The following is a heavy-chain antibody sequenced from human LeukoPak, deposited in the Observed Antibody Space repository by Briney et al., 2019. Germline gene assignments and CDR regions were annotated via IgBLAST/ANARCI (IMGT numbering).Heavy chain of an antibody. CDR2: INHSGST. D-gene: IGHD3/OR15-3a*01. CDR1: GGSFSGYY. CDR3: ARASPLGLNWFDP. Sequence: SETMSLTCAVYGGSFSGYYWSWIRQPPGKGLEWIGEINHSGSTNYNPSLKSRVTISVDTSKNQFSLKLSSVTAADTAVYYCARASPLGLNWFDPWGQGTLVTVSS. J-gene: IGHJ5*02. V-gene: IGHV4-34*01.